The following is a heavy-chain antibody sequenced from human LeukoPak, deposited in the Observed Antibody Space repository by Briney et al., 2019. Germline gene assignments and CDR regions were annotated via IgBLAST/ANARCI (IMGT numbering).Heavy chain of an antibody. J-gene: IGHJ4*02. Sequence: GGSLRLSCAASGFTFSSYAMTWVRQAPGKGPEWVSDIGGSGDSKYYADSVKGRFTISRDNSKNTLYLQMNSLRAEDTAVYYCAKDPEYCTSTNCYRGYKFENWGQGTLVTVSS. CDR1: GFTFSSYA. D-gene: IGHD2-2*02. CDR3: AKDPEYCTSTNCYRGYKFEN. V-gene: IGHV3-23*01. CDR2: IGGSGDSK.